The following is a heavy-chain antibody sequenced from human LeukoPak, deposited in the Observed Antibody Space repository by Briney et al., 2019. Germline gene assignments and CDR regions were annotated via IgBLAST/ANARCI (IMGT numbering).Heavy chain of an antibody. Sequence: SETLSLTCAVYGGSFSGYYWSWIRQPPVKVLEWIEEINHSGSTNYNPSLKSRVTISVDTSKNQFSLKLSSVTAADTAVYYCARGIEARGRGDYWGQGTLVTVSS. CDR3: ARGIEARGRGDY. D-gene: IGHD6-6*01. CDR1: GGSFSGYY. J-gene: IGHJ4*02. CDR2: INHSGST. V-gene: IGHV4-34*01.